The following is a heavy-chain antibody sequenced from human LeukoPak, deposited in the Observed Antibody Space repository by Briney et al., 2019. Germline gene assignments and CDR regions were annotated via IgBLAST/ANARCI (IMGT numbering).Heavy chain of an antibody. D-gene: IGHD5-24*01. CDR2: IIPIFGTA. CDR1: GGTFSSYA. J-gene: IGHJ4*02. Sequence: SVKVSCKASGGTFSSYAISWVRQAPGQGLEWMGGIIPIFGTANYAQKFQRRVTITADESTSTAYTELSSLRSEDTAVYYCARGKPRRRDGYNYPLDYWGQGTLVTVSS. CDR3: ARGKPRRRDGYNYPLDY. V-gene: IGHV1-69*01.